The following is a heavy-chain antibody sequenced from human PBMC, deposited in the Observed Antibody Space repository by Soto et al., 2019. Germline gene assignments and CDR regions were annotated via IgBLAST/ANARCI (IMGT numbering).Heavy chain of an antibody. CDR1: GGSISSGGYY. D-gene: IGHD3-10*01. J-gene: IGHJ6*02. V-gene: IGHV4-31*03. CDR3: ARDSSIPGLFGSGSYYYYYGMDV. CDR2: IYYSGST. Sequence: TLSLTCTVSGGSISSGGYYWSWIRQHPGKGLEWIGYIYYSGSTYYNPSLKSRVTISVDTSKNQFSLKLSSVTAADTAVYYCARDSSIPGLFGSGSYYYYYGMDVWGQGTTVTVSS.